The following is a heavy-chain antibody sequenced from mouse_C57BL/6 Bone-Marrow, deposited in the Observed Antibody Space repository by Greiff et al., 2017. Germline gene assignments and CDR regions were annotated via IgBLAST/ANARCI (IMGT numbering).Heavy chain of an antibody. J-gene: IGHJ4*01. CDR2: IWSGGST. CDR1: GFSLTSYG. V-gene: IGHV2-2*01. CDR3: ARKEKEAMDY. Sequence: VMLVESGPGLVQPSQSLSITCTVSGFSLTSYGVHWVRQSPGKGLEWLGVIWSGGSTDYNAAFISSLSISKDNSKSQVFCKMNSLQADDTAIYYCARKEKEAMDYWGQGTSVTVSS.